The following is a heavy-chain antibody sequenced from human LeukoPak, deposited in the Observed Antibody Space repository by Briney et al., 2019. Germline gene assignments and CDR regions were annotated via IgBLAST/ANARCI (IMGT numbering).Heavy chain of an antibody. J-gene: IGHJ5*02. CDR2: IYHSGST. D-gene: IGHD1-26*01. Sequence: GSLRLSCEASGFTFSSYSMNWVRQAPGKGLEWIGSIYHSGSTYYNPSLKSRVTISVDTSKNQFSLKLSSVTAADTAVYYCARGGWELLLARYDWFDPWGQGTLVTVSS. V-gene: IGHV4-38-2*01. CDR3: ARGGWELLLARYDWFDP. CDR1: GFTFSSYS.